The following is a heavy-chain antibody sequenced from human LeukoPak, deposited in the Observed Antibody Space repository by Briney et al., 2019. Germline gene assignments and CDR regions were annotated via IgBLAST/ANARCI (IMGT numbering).Heavy chain of an antibody. V-gene: IGHV3-21*01. J-gene: IGHJ6*02. CDR3: AKYGAYWFPDV. Sequence: GGSLRLSCAASGFTFSSYCMNWVRQAPGKGLEWVSSISSSNNYIYYTDSVKGRFTISRDNAKNSLYLQMNSLRAEDTAVYYCAKYGAYWFPDVWGQGTTVTVSS. CDR1: GFTFSSYC. D-gene: IGHD2-8*02. CDR2: ISSSNNYI.